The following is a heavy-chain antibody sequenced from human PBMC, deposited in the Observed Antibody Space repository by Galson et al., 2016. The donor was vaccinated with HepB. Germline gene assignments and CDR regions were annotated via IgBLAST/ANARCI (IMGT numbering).Heavy chain of an antibody. Sequence: SLRLPCAASGFPFSIYGMHWVRQAPGKGLEWVAVMWYDGSNQYYSDSVKGRFIISRDNSKNTLYLQMNSLRAEDTAVYYCAGGGDYSGSYLDYWGQGTLVTVSS. CDR3: AGGGDYSGSYLDY. CDR1: GFPFSIYG. CDR2: MWYDGSNQ. V-gene: IGHV3-33*01. J-gene: IGHJ4*01. D-gene: IGHD1-26*01.